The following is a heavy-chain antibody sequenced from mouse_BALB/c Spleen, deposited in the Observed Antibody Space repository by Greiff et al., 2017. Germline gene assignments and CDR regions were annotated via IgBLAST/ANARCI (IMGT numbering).Heavy chain of an antibody. D-gene: IGHD2-1*01. J-gene: IGHJ2*01. CDR2: ISTYYGNT. V-gene: IGHV1-67*01. CDR3: AREGDGNYFDY. CDR1: GYTFTDYA. Sequence: QVQLQQSGPELVRPGVSVKISCKGSGYTFTDYAMHWVKQSHAKSLEWIGVISTYYGNTNYNQKFKGKATMTVDKSSSTAYMELARLTSEDSAIYYCAREGDGNYFDYWGQGTTLTVSS.